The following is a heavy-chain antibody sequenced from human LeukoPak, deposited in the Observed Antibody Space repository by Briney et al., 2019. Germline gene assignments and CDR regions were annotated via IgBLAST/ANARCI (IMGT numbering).Heavy chain of an antibody. CDR1: SYSISSGYY. CDR2: IYHSGST. Sequence: SETLSLTCAVSSYSISSGYYWGWIRQPPGKGLEWIGSIYHSGSTYYNPSLKSRVTVSVDTSKNQFSLKLSSVTAADTAVYCCARQGSGWYFDLWGRGTLVTVSS. V-gene: IGHV4-38-2*01. CDR3: ARQGSGWYFDL. J-gene: IGHJ2*01.